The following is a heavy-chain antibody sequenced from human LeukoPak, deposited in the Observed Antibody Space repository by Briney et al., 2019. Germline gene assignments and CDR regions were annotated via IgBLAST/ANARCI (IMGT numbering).Heavy chain of an antibody. CDR3: ARVIVGARFAAFDI. CDR2: IYTSGST. CDR1: GGSISSYY. J-gene: IGHJ3*02. D-gene: IGHD1-26*01. Sequence: SETPSLTCTVSGGSISSYYWSWIRQPAGKGLEWIGRIYTSGSTNYNPSLKSRVTMSVDTSKNQFSLKLSSVTAADTAVYYCARVIVGARFAAFDIWGQGTMVTVSS. V-gene: IGHV4-4*07.